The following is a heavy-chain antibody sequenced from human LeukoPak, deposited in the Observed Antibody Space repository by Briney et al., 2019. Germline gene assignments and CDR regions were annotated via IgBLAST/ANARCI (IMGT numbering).Heavy chain of an antibody. V-gene: IGHV3-48*03. CDR1: GFTFSSYE. J-gene: IGHJ6*03. Sequence: GGSLRLSCAASGFTFSSYEMNWVRQAPGKGLEWVSYISSSGSTIYYADSVKGRFTISRDNAKNSLYLQMSSLRAEDTAVYYCARDRIEQQRTLGRSTNYYSYYYMDVWGKGTTVTVSS. D-gene: IGHD6-13*01. CDR3: ARDRIEQQRTLGRSTNYYSYYYMDV. CDR2: ISSSGSTI.